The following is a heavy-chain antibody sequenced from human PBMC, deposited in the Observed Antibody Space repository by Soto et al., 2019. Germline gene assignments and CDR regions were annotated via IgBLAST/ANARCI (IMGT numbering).Heavy chain of an antibody. CDR2: MEGVGTGT. CDR1: GFTFTNYW. Sequence: EVQLVQSGGGSVQPGGSLRLSCAASGFTFTNYWMHWVRQVTGKGLVWVSRMEGVGTGTSYSDSVRGRFTISRDNAANMLYLQMNSLRAEDTAVYYCTPVFEYWGQGTLVTVSS. J-gene: IGHJ4*02. V-gene: IGHV3-74*01. CDR3: TPVFEY.